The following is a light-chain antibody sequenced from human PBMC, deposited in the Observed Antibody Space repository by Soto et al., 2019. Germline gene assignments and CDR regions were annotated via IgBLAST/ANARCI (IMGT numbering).Light chain of an antibody. CDR2: AAS. CDR3: QQYINWPRT. Sequence: ELLMTQSPATQSVSPGEMANLSCRASHDVTTYLAWYQQKSGQAPRLLIYAASTRATGIPARFSGSGSGTEFSLTISSLQSEDFAVYYCQQYINWPRTFGQGTKVDIK. CDR1: HDVTTY. V-gene: IGKV3-15*01. J-gene: IGKJ1*01.